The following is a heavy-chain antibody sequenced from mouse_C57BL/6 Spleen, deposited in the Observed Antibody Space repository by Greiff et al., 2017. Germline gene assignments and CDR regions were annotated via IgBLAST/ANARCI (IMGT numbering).Heavy chain of an antibody. V-gene: IGHV1-82*01. CDR3: AAKGTAQALYAMDY. Sequence: QVQLQQSGPELVKPGASVKISCKASGYAFSSSWMNWVKQRPGKGLEWIGRIYPGDGDTNYNGKFKGKATLTADKSSSTAYMQLSSLTSEDSAVYFCAAKGTAQALYAMDYWGQGTSVTVSS. D-gene: IGHD3-2*02. CDR2: IYPGDGDT. CDR1: GYAFSSSW. J-gene: IGHJ4*01.